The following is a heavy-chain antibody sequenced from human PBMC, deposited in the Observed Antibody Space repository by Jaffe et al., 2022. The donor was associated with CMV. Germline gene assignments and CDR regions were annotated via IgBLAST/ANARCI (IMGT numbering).Heavy chain of an antibody. D-gene: IGHD3-22*01. J-gene: IGHJ3*02. V-gene: IGHV5-51*01. CDR2: IYPDDSDT. CDR1: GYSFTKYW. CDR3: ARPDIISTPAGWSDGFDI. Sequence: EVQLVQSGAEVKKPGESLKISCKTSGYSFTKYWIGWVRQRPGKGLEWMGTIYPDDSDTRYSPAFQGHVTISVDQSITTVYLQWNSLKASDTAMYYCARPDIISTPAGWSDGFDIWGQGTMVTVSP.